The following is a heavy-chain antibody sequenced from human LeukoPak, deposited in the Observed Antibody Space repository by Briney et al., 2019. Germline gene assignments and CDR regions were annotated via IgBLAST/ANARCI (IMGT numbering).Heavy chain of an antibody. CDR1: GFTFRSYA. V-gene: IGHV3-23*01. CDR3: AKGQNLFGGIIVDY. Sequence: VGSVRLSCAASGFTFRSYAMSWVREAPGKGLEWVSVISVSGATTYHADSVRGRFAISRDNSKSTLYLQMNSLRAEDTAVYYCAKGQNLFGGIIVDYWGQGVLVIVSS. CDR2: ISVSGATT. J-gene: IGHJ4*02. D-gene: IGHD3-16*02.